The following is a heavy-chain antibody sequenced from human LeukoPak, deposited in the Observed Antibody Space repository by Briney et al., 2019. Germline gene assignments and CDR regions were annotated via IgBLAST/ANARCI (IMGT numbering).Heavy chain of an antibody. J-gene: IGHJ4*02. D-gene: IGHD3-22*01. CDR1: GGSISSYY. Sequence: KPSETLSLTCTVSGGSISSYYWSWIRQPPGKGLEWIGYFYYSGSTNYNPSLKSRVTISVDTSKNQFSLRLSSVTAADTAVYYCARVTYDSSGFLFDSWGQGALVTVSS. CDR3: ARVTYDSSGFLFDS. CDR2: FYYSGST. V-gene: IGHV4-59*01.